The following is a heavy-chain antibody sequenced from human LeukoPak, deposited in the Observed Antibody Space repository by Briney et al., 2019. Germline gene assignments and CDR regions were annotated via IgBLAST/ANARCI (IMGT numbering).Heavy chain of an antibody. CDR2: YYKSWST. CDR3: ARVPTLGPTSRMDV. J-gene: IGHJ6*01. D-gene: IGHD1-26*01. CDR1: RGSVISDLYY. Sequence: PSQTLPLTRRVSRGSVISDLYYWTWTPQPAGKALVWFGHYYKSWSTNYNPSLESRVTISIDTSKNQFPLKQGSVTAADTAVDYCARVPTLGPTSRMDVLGKGATVTDSS. V-gene: IGHV4-61*09.